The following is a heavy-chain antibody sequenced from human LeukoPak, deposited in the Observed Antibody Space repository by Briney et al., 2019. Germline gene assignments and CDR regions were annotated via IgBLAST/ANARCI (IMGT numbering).Heavy chain of an antibody. Sequence: PGGSLRLSCAASGFTFDDYAMHWVRQAPGKGLEWVSGISWNSGSIGYADSVKGRFTISRDNSKNTLYLQMNSLRAEDTAVYYCASTSPADYFDYWGQGTLVTVSS. CDR3: ASTSPADYFDY. CDR1: GFTFDDYA. CDR2: ISWNSGSI. V-gene: IGHV3-9*01. J-gene: IGHJ4*02.